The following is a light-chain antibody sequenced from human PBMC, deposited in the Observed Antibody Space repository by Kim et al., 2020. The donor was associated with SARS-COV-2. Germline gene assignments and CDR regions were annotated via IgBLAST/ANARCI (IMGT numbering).Light chain of an antibody. CDR2: DAS. CDR1: QGISSW. J-gene: IGKJ2*02. V-gene: IGKV1-5*01. Sequence: SASVGDRVTITCRASQGISSWLAWSQQNPGKAPTLLIYDASSFESGVPSRFSGSGSGTEFTLALSRLQPDHFATYYCQQYNNYLCTFGQGTKLEL. CDR3: QQYNNYLCT.